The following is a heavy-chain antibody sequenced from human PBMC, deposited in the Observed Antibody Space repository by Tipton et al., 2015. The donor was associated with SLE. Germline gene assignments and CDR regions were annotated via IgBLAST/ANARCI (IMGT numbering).Heavy chain of an antibody. D-gene: IGHD5-12*01. CDR1: GGSIGTDY. V-gene: IGHV3-7*01. CDR2: INNSGSDK. Sequence: LSLTCTVSGGSIGTDYWSWVRQAPGKGLEWVAIINNSGSDKYYVDSVRGRFTISRDNSKNMLYLQVTSLRAEDTAVYYCAREMIRDIVPTNADYWGQGTLVTVSS. J-gene: IGHJ4*02. CDR3: AREMIRDIVPTNADY.